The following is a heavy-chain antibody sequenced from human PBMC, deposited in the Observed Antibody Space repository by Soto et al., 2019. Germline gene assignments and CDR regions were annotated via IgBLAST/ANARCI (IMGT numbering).Heavy chain of an antibody. V-gene: IGHV2-5*02. Sequence: QITLKESGPTLVKPTQPLTLTCTFSGFSLRNSGVGVGWIRQPPGKALEWLALLYWDHDKRYSPSLKSRLTYLNDSSKNQLVLTMTNTAPGDTVTYCWAHLTTGVFYFDYWGEGTLVTVSS. CDR3: AHLTTGVFYFDY. D-gene: IGHD4-17*01. J-gene: IGHJ4*02. CDR2: LYWDHDK. CDR1: GFSLRNSGVG.